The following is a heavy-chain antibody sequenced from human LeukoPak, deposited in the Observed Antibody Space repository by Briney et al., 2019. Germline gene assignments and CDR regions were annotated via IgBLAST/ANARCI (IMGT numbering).Heavy chain of an antibody. V-gene: IGHV1-2*02. CDR2: INPNSGGT. CDR3: ARGWEYQLLLRGRGWFDP. Sequence: ASVKVSCKASGYTFTGYYMHWVRQAPGQGLEWMGWINPNSGGTNYAQKFQGRVTMTRDTSTSTAYMELSRLRSDDTAVYYCARGWEYQLLLRGRGWFDPWGQGTLVTVSS. D-gene: IGHD2-2*01. J-gene: IGHJ5*02. CDR1: GYTFTGYY.